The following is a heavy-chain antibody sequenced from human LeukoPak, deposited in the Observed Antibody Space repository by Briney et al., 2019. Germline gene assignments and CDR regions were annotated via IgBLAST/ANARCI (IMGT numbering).Heavy chain of an antibody. V-gene: IGHV1-18*01. D-gene: IGHD5-12*01. CDR2: MSAYNGNT. CDR3: ARDRERVVATMGYY. CDR1: GYTFTSYG. Sequence: ASVKVSCTASGYTFTSYGISWVRQAPGQGLEWMGWMSAYNGNTNYAQKLQGRVTMTTDTSTSTAYMELRSLRSDDTAVYYCARDRERVVATMGYYWGQGTLVTVSS. J-gene: IGHJ4*02.